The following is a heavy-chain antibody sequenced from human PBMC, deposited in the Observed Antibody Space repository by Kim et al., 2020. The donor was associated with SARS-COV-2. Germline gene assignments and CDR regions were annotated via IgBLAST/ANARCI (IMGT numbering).Heavy chain of an antibody. V-gene: IGHV3-30-3*01. Sequence: GGSLRLSCAASGFTFSSYAMHWVRQAPGKGLEWVAVISYDGSNKYYADSVKGRFTISRDNSKNTLYLQMNSLRAEDTAVYYCARGKYSWKQLVQGVSDYWGLGTLVTVSS. J-gene: IGHJ4*02. CDR2: ISYDGSNK. D-gene: IGHD6-6*01. CDR1: GFTFSSYA. CDR3: ARGKYSWKQLVQGVSDY.